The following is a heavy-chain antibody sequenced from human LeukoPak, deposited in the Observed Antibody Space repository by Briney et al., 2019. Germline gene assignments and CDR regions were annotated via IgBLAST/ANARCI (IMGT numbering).Heavy chain of an antibody. CDR1: GFTLSGHS. V-gene: IGHV3-48*04. CDR2: ISSSGTIE. J-gene: IGHJ3*02. D-gene: IGHD6-19*01. Sequence: GGSLRLSCVASGFTLSGHSMNWVRQSPGKGLEWVSYISSSGTIEFYADSVKGRFAISRENGKNALYLQMNSLRAEDTAVYYCAREGYSSGWLRRGYAFDIWGQGTMVTVSS. CDR3: AREGYSSGWLRRGYAFDI.